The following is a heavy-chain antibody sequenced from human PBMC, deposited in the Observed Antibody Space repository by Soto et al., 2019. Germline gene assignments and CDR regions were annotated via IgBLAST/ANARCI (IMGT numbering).Heavy chain of an antibody. CDR3: ARDRYYDSSGSA. CDR1: GFTVSSYA. D-gene: IGHD3-22*01. Sequence: PGGSLRLSCAASGFTVSSYAMHWVRQAPGKGLEWVAVISYDGSNKYYADSVKGRFTISRDNSKNTLYLQMNSLRAEDTAVYYCARDRYYDSSGSAWGQGTLVTVSS. V-gene: IGHV3-30-3*01. CDR2: ISYDGSNK. J-gene: IGHJ5*02.